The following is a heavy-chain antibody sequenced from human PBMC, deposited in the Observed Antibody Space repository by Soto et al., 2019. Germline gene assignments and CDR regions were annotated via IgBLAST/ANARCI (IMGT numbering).Heavy chain of an antibody. D-gene: IGHD6-19*01. CDR3: VRGGEEDSSAWLFFDY. Sequence: GGSLRLSCAASGFTFSSYWMHWVRQAPGKGLVWVSRINSDGSSTTYADSVKGRFTISRDSAESTLYMQMNSLRAKDTALYYCVRGGEEDSSAWLFFDYWGQGAQVTVSS. V-gene: IGHV3-74*01. CDR1: GFTFSSYW. CDR2: INSDGSST. J-gene: IGHJ4*02.